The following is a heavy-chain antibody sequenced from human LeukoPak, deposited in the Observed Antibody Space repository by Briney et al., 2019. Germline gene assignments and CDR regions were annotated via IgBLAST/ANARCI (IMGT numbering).Heavy chain of an antibody. D-gene: IGHD5-18*01. CDR3: AREDGTAMDNAFDI. V-gene: IGHV4-39*07. J-gene: IGHJ3*02. CDR2: IYYTGST. CDR1: GFSFSSYA. Sequence: PGGSLRLSCAASGFSFSSYAMSWIRQPPGKGPEWIGSIYYTGSTYHNPSLKSRVTISEDPSKNQFSLKLRSVTAADTAVYYCAREDGTAMDNAFDIWSQGTMVTVSS.